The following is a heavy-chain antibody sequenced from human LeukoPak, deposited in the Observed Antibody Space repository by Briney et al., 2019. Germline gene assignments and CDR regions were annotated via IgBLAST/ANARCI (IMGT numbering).Heavy chain of an antibody. CDR3: ARGTYSSSSVH. D-gene: IGHD6-6*01. CDR2: IIPIFGTA. J-gene: IGHJ4*02. V-gene: IGHV1-69*05. CDR1: GGTFSRYA. Sequence: SVKVSCKASGGTFSRYAISWVRQAPGQWLEWMGRIIPIFGTANYAQKFQGRVTITTDESTSTAYMELSSLRSEDTAVYYCARGTYSSSSVHWGQGTLVTVSS.